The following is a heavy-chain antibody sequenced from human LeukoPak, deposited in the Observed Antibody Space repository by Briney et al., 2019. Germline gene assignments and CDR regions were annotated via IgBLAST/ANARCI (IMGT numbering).Heavy chain of an antibody. CDR3: ARDRGYDILTGYSSPDY. D-gene: IGHD3-9*01. V-gene: IGHV6-1*01. CDR1: GDSVSSNSAA. CDR2: TYYRSKWYN. Sequence: SQTLSLTCAISGDSVSSNSAAWNWIRQSPSRGLEWLGRTYYRSKWYNDYAVSVKSRITINPDTSKNQFSLQLNSVTPEDTAVYYCARDRGYDILTGYSSPDYWGQGTLVTVSS. J-gene: IGHJ4*02.